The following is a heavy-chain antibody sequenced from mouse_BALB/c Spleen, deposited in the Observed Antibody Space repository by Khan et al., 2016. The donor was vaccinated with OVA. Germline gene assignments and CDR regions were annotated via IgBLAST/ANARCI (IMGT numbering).Heavy chain of an antibody. V-gene: IGHV3-2*02. D-gene: IGHD3-3*01. J-gene: IGHJ2*01. CDR3: ARTARIKY. Sequence: EVQLVESGPGLVKPSQSLSLTCTVTGYSITSGYGWNWIRQFPGNKLEWMGYISYSGSTNYNPSLKSRISNTRDKSKNKFFLQLNSVTTENTSTYYCARTARIKYWGQGTTLTVSS. CDR2: ISYSGST. CDR1: GYSITSGYG.